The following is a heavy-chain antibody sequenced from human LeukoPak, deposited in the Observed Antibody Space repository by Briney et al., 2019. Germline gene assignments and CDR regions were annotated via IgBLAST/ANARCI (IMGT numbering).Heavy chain of an antibody. CDR3: AKEQQLVGHGRNFDY. D-gene: IGHD6-6*01. V-gene: IGHV3-23*01. CDR1: GFTFSSYA. CDR2: ISGSGGST. Sequence: GGSLRLSXAASGFTFSSYAMSWVRQAPGKGLEWVSAISGSGGSTDYADSVKGRFTISRDNSKNTLYLQMNSLRAEDTAVYYCAKEQQLVGHGRNFDYWGQGTLVTVSS. J-gene: IGHJ4*02.